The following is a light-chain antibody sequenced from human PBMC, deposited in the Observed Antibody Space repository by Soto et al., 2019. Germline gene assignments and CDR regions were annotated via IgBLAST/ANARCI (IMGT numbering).Light chain of an antibody. CDR2: GAS. J-gene: IGKJ4*01. CDR1: QSVSSSR. Sequence: EIVLTQSPGTLSLSPGERATRSGLASQSVSSSRLAWYRQKPGQAPRLLIYGASSRATGITARFSGSGSGTDFTLTISSLQSEDFGVYFCQQDDNWPLTVGEGTKVDIK. CDR3: QQDDNWPLT. V-gene: IGKV3-20*01.